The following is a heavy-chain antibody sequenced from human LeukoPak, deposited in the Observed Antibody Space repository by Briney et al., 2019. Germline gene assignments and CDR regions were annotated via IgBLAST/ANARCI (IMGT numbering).Heavy chain of an antibody. CDR3: AKDKGDGEYVDY. Sequence: GGSLRLSCAASGFSFDDYAMLWVRQGPGKGLEWVSLISGGGGSTYYGDSVKGRFTISRDNSKNSLHLEMNSLRIEDTGLYYCAKDKGDGEYVDYWGQGTLVTVSS. CDR1: GFSFDDYA. J-gene: IGHJ4*02. V-gene: IGHV3-43*02. D-gene: IGHD5-24*01. CDR2: ISGGGGST.